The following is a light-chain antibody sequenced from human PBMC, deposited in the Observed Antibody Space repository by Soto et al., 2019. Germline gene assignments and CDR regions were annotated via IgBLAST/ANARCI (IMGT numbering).Light chain of an antibody. CDR1: QSVSSN. CDR3: QQRSDWPPLT. J-gene: IGKJ4*01. Sequence: EIVMTQSPATLSVSPGERATLSCRASQSVSSNLAWYQQKPGQAPRLLIYGASTRATGIPARFSGSGSGTEFTLTISSLEPEDFAVYYYQQRSDWPPLTFGGGTKVDIK. V-gene: IGKV3-15*01. CDR2: GAS.